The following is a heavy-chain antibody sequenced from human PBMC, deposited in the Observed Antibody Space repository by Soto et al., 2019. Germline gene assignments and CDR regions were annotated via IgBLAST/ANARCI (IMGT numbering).Heavy chain of an antibody. Sequence: QVQLVESGGGVVQPGGSLRLSCAASGLTFSSYGMQWARQGPGKGLEWVAVIWYDGSNKVYADSVKGRFTISKDNSKNTLYLQMNSLRAEDTAVYYCARDLSGDYGALDTWGQGTMVTVSS. J-gene: IGHJ3*02. D-gene: IGHD4-17*01. CDR2: IWYDGSNK. V-gene: IGHV3-33*01. CDR1: GLTFSSYG. CDR3: ARDLSGDYGALDT.